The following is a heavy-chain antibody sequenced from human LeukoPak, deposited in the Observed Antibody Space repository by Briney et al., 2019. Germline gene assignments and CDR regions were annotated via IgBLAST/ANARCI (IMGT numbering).Heavy chain of an antibody. CDR3: ARDWDGNNWFDS. Sequence: SETLSLTCTVSGGSISTSYWSWIRQPPGKGLEWIGYIYYSGSTNYNPSLKSRVTISVDMSKNQFSLKLSSVTAADTAVYHCARDWDGNNWFDSWGQGTLVTVSS. D-gene: IGHD1-26*01. CDR1: GGSISTSY. J-gene: IGHJ5*01. V-gene: IGHV4-59*01. CDR2: IYYSGST.